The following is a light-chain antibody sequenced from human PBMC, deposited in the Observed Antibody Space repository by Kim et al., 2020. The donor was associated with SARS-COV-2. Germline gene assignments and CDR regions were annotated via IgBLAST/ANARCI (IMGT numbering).Light chain of an antibody. V-gene: IGKV3-20*01. J-gene: IGKJ2*01. CDR3: QQYGSAPYT. Sequence: WAPGERATLTCRASQSVSSSYLAWYQQKPGQAPRLLIYGASSRATGIPDRFSGSGSGTDFTLTISKLGAEDFAVYYCQQYGSAPYTFGQGTKLEI. CDR2: GAS. CDR1: QSVSSSY.